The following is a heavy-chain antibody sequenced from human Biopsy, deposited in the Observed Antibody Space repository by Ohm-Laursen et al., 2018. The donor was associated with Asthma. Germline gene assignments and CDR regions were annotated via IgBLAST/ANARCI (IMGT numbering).Heavy chain of an antibody. CDR3: ARHSGNYYAQLNY. CDR1: ADSISSNNFY. CDR2: ISYTGST. V-gene: IGHV4-39*01. D-gene: IGHD1-26*01. J-gene: IGHJ4*02. Sequence: SETLSLTCPVSADSISSNNFYWGWIRQPPGKGLEWIATISYTGSTYYNPSLKSRVTISVDTSKNQFSPNLSSVTAADTAVYYCARHSGNYYAQLNYWGQGTLVTVSS.